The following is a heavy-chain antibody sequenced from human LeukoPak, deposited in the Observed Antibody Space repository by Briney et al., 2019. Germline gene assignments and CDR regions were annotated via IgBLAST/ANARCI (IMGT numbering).Heavy chain of an antibody. J-gene: IGHJ4*02. CDR3: ARDRRGYYDSSGYFDY. Sequence: SETLSLTCTVSGDSVSSDSYYWSWIRQPPGKGLEWIAYTDYSGSTKYNPSLKSRVTITLDTSKNQFSLKLSSVTAADTAVYYCARDRRGYYDSSGYFDYWGQGTLVTVSS. CDR1: GDSVSSDSYY. CDR2: TDYSGST. D-gene: IGHD3-22*01. V-gene: IGHV4-61*01.